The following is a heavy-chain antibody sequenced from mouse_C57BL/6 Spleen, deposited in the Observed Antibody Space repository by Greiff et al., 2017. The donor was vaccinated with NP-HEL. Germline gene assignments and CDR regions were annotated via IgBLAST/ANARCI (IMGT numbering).Heavy chain of an antibody. J-gene: IGHJ4*01. CDR2: IDPANGNT. CDR1: GFNIKNTY. D-gene: IGHD2-1*01. Sequence: EVKLQQSVAELVRPGASVKLSCTASGFNIKNTYMHWVKQRPEQGLEWIGRIDPANGNTKYAPKFQGKATITADTSSNTAYLQLSSLTSEDTAIYYCARSSAYGNYVIAMDYWGQGTSVTVSS. CDR3: ARSSAYGNYVIAMDY. V-gene: IGHV14-3*01.